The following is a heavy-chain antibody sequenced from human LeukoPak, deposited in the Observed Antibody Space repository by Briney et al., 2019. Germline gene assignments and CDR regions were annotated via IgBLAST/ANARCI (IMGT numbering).Heavy chain of an antibody. CDR1: GYTFTSYA. V-gene: IGHV1-3*01. J-gene: IGHJ6*02. CDR2: INAGNGNT. CDR3: ARMTRYFDYYYGMDV. Sequence: GASVKVSCKASGYTFTSYAMHWVRQAPRQRLEWMGWINAGNGNTKYSQKFQGRVTITRDTSASTAYMELSSLRSEDTAVYYCARMTRYFDYYYGMDVWGQGTTVTVSS. D-gene: IGHD3-9*01.